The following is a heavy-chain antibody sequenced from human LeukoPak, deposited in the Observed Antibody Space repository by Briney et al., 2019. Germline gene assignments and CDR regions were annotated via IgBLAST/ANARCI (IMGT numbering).Heavy chain of an antibody. Sequence: SETLSLTCTVSGGSISDYFWSWIRQPPGKGLEWVGYVFYNGSTNYNPSLKSRVTISIDTSKNQFSLKLSSVTAADTAVYYCARAPNCGGDCYSDYWGQGTLVTVSS. V-gene: IGHV4-59*01. J-gene: IGHJ4*02. CDR3: ARAPNCGGDCYSDY. CDR2: VFYNGST. CDR1: GGSISDYF. D-gene: IGHD2-21*02.